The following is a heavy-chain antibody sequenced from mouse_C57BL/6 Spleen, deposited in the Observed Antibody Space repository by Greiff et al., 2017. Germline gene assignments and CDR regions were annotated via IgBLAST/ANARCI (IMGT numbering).Heavy chain of an antibody. V-gene: IGHV1-80*01. CDR2: IYPGDGDT. J-gene: IGHJ4*01. Sequence: QVQLQQSGAELVKPGASVKISCKASGYAFSSYWMNWVKQRPGKGLEWIGQIYPGDGDTNYNGKFKGKATLTADKSSSTAYMQLSSLTSEDSAVYFCARDGDYYGSSYGAMDYWGQGTTLTVSS. CDR3: ARDGDYYGSSYGAMDY. CDR1: GYAFSSYW. D-gene: IGHD1-1*01.